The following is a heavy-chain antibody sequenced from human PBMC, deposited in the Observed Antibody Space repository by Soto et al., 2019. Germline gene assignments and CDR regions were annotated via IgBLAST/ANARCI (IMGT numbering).Heavy chain of an antibody. J-gene: IGHJ4*02. CDR1: GGSISSGDYY. CDR3: ARVGGFGATTIDY. V-gene: IGHV4-30-4*01. Sequence: QVQLQESGPGLVKPSQTLSLTCTVSGGSISSGDYYWSWIRQPPGKGLEWIGYIYYSGSTYYNPSLKSRVTISVDQAKNQFSLKLSSVTAADTAVYYCARVGGFGATTIDYWGQGTLVTVSS. D-gene: IGHD3-10*01. CDR2: IYYSGST.